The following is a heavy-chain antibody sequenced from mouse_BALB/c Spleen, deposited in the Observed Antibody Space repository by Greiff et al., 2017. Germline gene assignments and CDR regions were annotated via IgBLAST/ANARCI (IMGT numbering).Heavy chain of an antibody. CDR1: GFTFTSYV. J-gene: IGHJ2*01. CDR2: INPYNDGT. Sequence: VHVMQSGPELVQPGASVTMSCKASGFTFTSYVMHWVQQTPGQGLEWIGYINPYNDGTKYNEKFKGKATRTSDKSSSAAYMELSSLTSEDAAVYDGARGNCGCCLDYWGQGTTLTVAS. V-gene: IGHV1-14*01. CDR3: ARGNCGCCLDY. D-gene: IGHD4-1*01.